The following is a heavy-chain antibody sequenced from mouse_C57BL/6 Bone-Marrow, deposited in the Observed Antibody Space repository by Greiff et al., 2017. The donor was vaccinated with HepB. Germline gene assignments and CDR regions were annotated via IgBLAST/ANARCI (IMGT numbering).Heavy chain of an antibody. CDR3: ARRGGGYWAWFAY. J-gene: IGHJ3*01. V-gene: IGHV1-53*01. CDR2: INPSNGGT. D-gene: IGHD2-3*01. Sequence: QVQLQQPGTELVKPGASVKLSCKASGYTFTSYWMHWVKQRPGQGLEWIGNINPSNGGTNYNEKFKSKATLTVDKSSSTAYMQLSSLTSEDAAVYYWARRGGGYWAWFAYWGQGTLVTVSA. CDR1: GYTFTSYW.